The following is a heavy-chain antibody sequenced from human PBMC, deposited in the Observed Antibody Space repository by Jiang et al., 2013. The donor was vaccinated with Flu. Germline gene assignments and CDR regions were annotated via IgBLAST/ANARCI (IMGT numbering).Heavy chain of an antibody. J-gene: IGHJ4*02. D-gene: IGHD3/OR15-3a*01. CDR3: ARGTGYYSEDD. Sequence: GAEVKKPGASVKVSCKASGYTFTSYDINWVRQATGQGLEWMGGIIPMFGATHYAQKFQGRLTITADASTSTAYMELSSLRSEDTAVYFCARGTGYYSEDDWGQGTLVTVSS. V-gene: IGHV1-69*13. CDR1: GYTFTSYD. CDR2: IIPMFGAT.